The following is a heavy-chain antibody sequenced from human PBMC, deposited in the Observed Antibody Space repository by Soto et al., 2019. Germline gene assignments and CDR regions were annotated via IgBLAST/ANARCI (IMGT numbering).Heavy chain of an antibody. D-gene: IGHD3-16*01. Sequence: GGSLRLSCAASGFTFSSYAMSWVRQAPGKGLEWVSAISGSGGSTYYADSVKGRFTISRDNSKNTLYLQMNSLRAEDTAVYYCAKLGDYSVAYYYGMDVWGQGTTVTVSS. CDR3: AKLGDYSVAYYYGMDV. CDR2: ISGSGGST. CDR1: GFTFSSYA. V-gene: IGHV3-23*01. J-gene: IGHJ6*02.